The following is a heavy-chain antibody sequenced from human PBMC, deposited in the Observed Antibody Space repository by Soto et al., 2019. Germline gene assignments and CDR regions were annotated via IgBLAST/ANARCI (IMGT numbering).Heavy chain of an antibody. Sequence: QVQLVQSGAEVKKPGASVKVSCKASGYTFTSYGISWVRQAPGQGLEWMGWISAYNGNTNYAQKLQGRVTMTTDTSTIPAYMELRSLRSDDTAVYYCASDRDDSGSSYNWFDPWGQGTLVTVSS. CDR2: ISAYNGNT. J-gene: IGHJ5*02. D-gene: IGHD3-10*01. CDR3: ASDRDDSGSSYNWFDP. CDR1: GYTFTSYG. V-gene: IGHV1-18*01.